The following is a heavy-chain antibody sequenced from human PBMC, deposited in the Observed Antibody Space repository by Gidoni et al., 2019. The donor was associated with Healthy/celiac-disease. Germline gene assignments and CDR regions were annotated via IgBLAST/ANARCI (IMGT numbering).Heavy chain of an antibody. D-gene: IGHD3-16*02. J-gene: IGHJ4*02. V-gene: IGHV1-18*01. Sequence: QVQLVQSGAEVKKPGASVKVSCKASGYTFTTYGSSRVRQAPGQGLEWMGWISAYNGNTNYAQKRHGRVTMTTATSPSTAYMELRSLRSDDTAVYYCARGVTFGGVIVNNFDYWGQGTLVTVSS. CDR1: GYTFTTYG. CDR3: ARGVTFGGVIVNNFDY. CDR2: ISAYNGNT.